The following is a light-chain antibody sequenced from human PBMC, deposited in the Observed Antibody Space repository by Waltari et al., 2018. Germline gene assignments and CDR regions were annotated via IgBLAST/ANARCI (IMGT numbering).Light chain of an antibody. CDR1: QSVGSN. J-gene: IGKJ3*01. CDR3: QQYNFWPGFT. CDR2: DAS. Sequence: EIVMTQSPATLSVSPGERVTLPCRASQSVGSNLAWSQQKPGQVPRLLIYDASTRATDIPVRFSGSGSGAEFTLTISSLQSEDFAVYYCQQYNFWPGFTFGPGTKVDIK. V-gene: IGKV3-15*01.